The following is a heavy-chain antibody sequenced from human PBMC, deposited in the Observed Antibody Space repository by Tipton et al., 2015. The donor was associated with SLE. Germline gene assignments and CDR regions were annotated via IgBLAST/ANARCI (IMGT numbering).Heavy chain of an antibody. Sequence: LSLTCAASGFTFSSYWMSWVRQAPGKGLEWVANIKQDGSEKYYVDSVKGRFTISRDNAKNSLYLQMNSLRAEDTAVYYCAREGEPGRKRGMDVWGQGTTVTVSS. CDR1: GFTFSSYW. D-gene: IGHD1-14*01. V-gene: IGHV3-7*01. CDR2: IKQDGSEK. CDR3: AREGEPGRKRGMDV. J-gene: IGHJ6*02.